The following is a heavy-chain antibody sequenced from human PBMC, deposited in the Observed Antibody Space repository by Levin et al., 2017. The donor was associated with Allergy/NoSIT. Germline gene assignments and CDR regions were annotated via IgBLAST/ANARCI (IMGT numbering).Heavy chain of an antibody. V-gene: IGHV3-7*01. D-gene: IGHD2-15*01. CDR1: GFTFSSYW. CDR3: AREKSGGSHFDY. CDR2: IKQDGSEK. Sequence: GESLKISCAASGFTFSSYWMSWVRQAPGKGLEWVANIKQDGSEKYYVDSVKGRFTISRDNAKNSLYLQMNSLRAEDTAVYYCAREKSGGSHFDYWGQGTLVTVSS. J-gene: IGHJ4*02.